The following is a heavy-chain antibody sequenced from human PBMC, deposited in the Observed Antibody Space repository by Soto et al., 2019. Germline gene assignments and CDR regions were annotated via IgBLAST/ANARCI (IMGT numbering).Heavy chain of an antibody. CDR3: ARDIAVAGFHYYDMDV. D-gene: IGHD6-19*01. V-gene: IGHV4-34*01. Sequence: QVQLQQWGAGLLKPSETLSLTCAIYGGSFSGYYWSWIRQPPGKGLEWIGESNHSGSTNYNQSLKSRVSLSVDMSKAQFSLKLISVTAADTAVYYCARDIAVAGFHYYDMDVWGQGTTVTVSS. J-gene: IGHJ6*02. CDR2: SNHSGST. CDR1: GGSFSGYY.